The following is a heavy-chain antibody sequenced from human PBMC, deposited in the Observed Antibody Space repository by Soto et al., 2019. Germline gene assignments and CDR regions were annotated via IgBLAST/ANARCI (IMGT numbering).Heavy chain of an antibody. CDR3: ARDRSRVVTAFDS. D-gene: IGHD2-21*02. J-gene: IGHJ4*02. CDR1: GFTFSDYY. Sequence: GGSLRLSCAASGFTFSDYYVNWIRQAPGKGLEWISYISSSSSYTNYADSVKGRFTISRDNAKNTPYLEMKSLRADDTAVYYCARDRSRVVTAFDSWGRGTLVTVSS. CDR2: ISSSSSYT. V-gene: IGHV3-11*06.